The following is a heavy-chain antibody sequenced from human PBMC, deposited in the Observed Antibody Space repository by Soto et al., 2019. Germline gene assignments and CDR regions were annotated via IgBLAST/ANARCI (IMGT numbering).Heavy chain of an antibody. V-gene: IGHV3-23*01. J-gene: IGHJ4*02. D-gene: IGHD3-22*01. Sequence: PAGSLTLSCAVSGFTISKYALTWVCRGQEQGLGWVSAIVYKGVSTYYADSEKGRFTISRDTSKKTLYLQMNSLRAEDTAVYYCARNRGHDYYDITGIENWGPRNLGT. CDR1: GFTISKYA. CDR3: ARNRGHDYYDITGIEN. CDR2: IVYKGVST.